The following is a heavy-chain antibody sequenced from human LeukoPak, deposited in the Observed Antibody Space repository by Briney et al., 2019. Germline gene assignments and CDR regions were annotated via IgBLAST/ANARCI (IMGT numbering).Heavy chain of an antibody. CDR1: GFSFNDYA. D-gene: IGHD2-21*01. J-gene: IGHJ4*02. CDR3: AKVRSAIASAAFNS. CDR2: INSNGGTI. V-gene: IGHV3-9*01. Sequence: GGSLRLSCAASGFSFNDYAMHWVRQAPGKGLEWVSTINSNGGTISYADSVKGRFTISRDNANNSLSLQMNSLRSEDTALYFCAKVRSAIASAAFNSCGQGTLVTVSS.